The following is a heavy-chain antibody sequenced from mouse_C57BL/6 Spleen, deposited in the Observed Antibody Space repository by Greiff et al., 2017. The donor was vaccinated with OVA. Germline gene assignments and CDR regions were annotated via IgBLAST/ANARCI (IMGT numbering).Heavy chain of an antibody. CDR2: ISNGGGST. Sequence: EVHLVESGGGLVQPGGSLKLSCAASGFTFSDYYMYWVRQTPEKRLEWVAYISNGGGSTYYPDTVKGRFTISRDNAKNTLYLQMSRLKSEDTAMYYCARHGSRDWYFDVWGTGTTVTVSS. J-gene: IGHJ1*03. D-gene: IGHD1-1*01. CDR1: GFTFSDYY. CDR3: ARHGSRDWYFDV. V-gene: IGHV5-12*01.